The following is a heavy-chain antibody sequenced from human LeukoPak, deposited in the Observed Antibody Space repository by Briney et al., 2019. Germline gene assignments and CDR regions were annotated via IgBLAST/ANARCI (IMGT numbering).Heavy chain of an antibody. V-gene: IGHV3-53*01. Sequence: GGSLRLSCTVSGFTVSSNSMSWVRQAPGKGLEWVSFIYSAGSTHYSDSVKGRFTISIDNSKNTLYLQMNSLRAEDTAVYYCAKTYYYDSSGDCGAFDIWGQGTMVTVSS. D-gene: IGHD3-22*01. CDR3: AKTYYYDSSGDCGAFDI. CDR2: IYSAGST. CDR1: GFTVSSNS. J-gene: IGHJ3*02.